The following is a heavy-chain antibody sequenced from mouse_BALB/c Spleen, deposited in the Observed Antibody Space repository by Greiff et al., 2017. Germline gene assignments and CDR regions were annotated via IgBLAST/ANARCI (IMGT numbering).Heavy chain of an antibody. J-gene: IGHJ3*01. CDR2: IRSKSNNYAT. D-gene: IGHD2-1*01. Sequence: DVQLQESGGGLVQPKGSLKLSCAASGFTFNTYAMNWVRQAPGKGLEWVARIRSKSNNYATYYADSVKDRFTISRDDSQSMLYLQMNNLKTEDTAMYYCVRDGNYVGWFAYWGQGTLVTVSA. CDR3: VRDGNYVGWFAY. V-gene: IGHV10-1*02. CDR1: GFTFNTYA.